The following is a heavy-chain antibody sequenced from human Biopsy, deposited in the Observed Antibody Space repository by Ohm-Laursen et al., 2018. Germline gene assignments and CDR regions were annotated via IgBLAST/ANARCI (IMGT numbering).Heavy chain of an antibody. CDR2: IFHTGTT. D-gene: IGHD2-15*01. J-gene: IGHJ4*02. CDR1: GYSISTGYY. Sequence: TLSLTCAVSGYSISTGYYWGWIRPPPGKGLERIGSIFHTGTTYYNPSLKSRVTISVDTSKNQFSLKLGSVTVADTAVFYCARRGSGGRSFDYWGQGSLVTVSS. V-gene: IGHV4-38-2*01. CDR3: ARRGSGGRSFDY.